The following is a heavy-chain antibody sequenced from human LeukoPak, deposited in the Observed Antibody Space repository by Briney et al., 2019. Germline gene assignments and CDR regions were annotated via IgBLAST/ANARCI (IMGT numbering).Heavy chain of an antibody. V-gene: IGHV1-58*01. J-gene: IGHJ4*02. CDR3: AEDPGGQDY. CDR2: IVVGSGDT. CDR1: GFTFTSSD. D-gene: IGHD4-23*01. Sequence: SVKVSCKASGFTFTSSDVQWVRQARGQRPEWIGRIVVGSGDTNYAQNFHERVTITRDMSTSTAYMDMSSLTSEDTAVYFCAEDPGGQDYWGQGTLVTVSS.